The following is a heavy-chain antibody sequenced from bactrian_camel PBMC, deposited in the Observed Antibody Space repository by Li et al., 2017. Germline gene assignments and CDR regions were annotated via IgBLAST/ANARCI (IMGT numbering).Heavy chain of an antibody. CDR2: IDTDGAT. CDR3: AIGLHLEVIGSWADADFEY. CDR1: GFFAEGDC. V-gene: IGHV3S1*01. Sequence: HVQLVESGGGTVPSGGSLKLSCVASGFFAEGDCVAWFRQVPGKEREGVAAIDTDGATAYADSVKGRFIISHDDAKNILYLDMNNLQPEDTAMYYCAIGLHLEVIGSWADADFEYWGQGTQVTVS. J-gene: IGHJ6*01.